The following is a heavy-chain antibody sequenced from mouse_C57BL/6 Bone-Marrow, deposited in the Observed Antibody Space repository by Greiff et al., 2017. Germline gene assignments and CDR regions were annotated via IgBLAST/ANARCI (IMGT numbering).Heavy chain of an antibody. CDR2: IYPGDGDT. CDR1: GYAFSSSW. CDR3: ARYYYAMDY. V-gene: IGHV1-82*01. Sequence: VQLQQPGPELVKPGASVKISCKASGYAFSSSWMNWVKQRPGQGLEWIGRIYPGDGDTNSNGKFKGKATLTADKSSSTAYMQLSSLTSEDSAVYFCARYYYAMDYWGQGTSVTVSS. J-gene: IGHJ4*01.